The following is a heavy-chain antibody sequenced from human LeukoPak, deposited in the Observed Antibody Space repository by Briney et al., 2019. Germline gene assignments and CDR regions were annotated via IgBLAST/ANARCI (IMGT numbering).Heavy chain of an antibody. CDR3: ARDSPYAILHY. Sequence: GGSLRLSCAASGFTFSSYSMNWVRQAPGKGLEWVSSISSSSSYIYYADSVKGRFTISRDNAKNSLYLQMNGLRAEDTAVYYCARDSPYAILHYWGQGTLVTVSS. J-gene: IGHJ4*02. V-gene: IGHV3-21*01. D-gene: IGHD2-8*01. CDR2: ISSSSSYI. CDR1: GFTFSSYS.